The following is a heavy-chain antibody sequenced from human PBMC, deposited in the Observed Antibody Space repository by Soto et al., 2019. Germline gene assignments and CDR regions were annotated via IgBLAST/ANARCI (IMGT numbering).Heavy chain of an antibody. CDR3: AKDPMVDDAFDI. V-gene: IGHV3-30*18. D-gene: IGHD3-10*01. CDR2: ISYDGSNK. J-gene: IGHJ3*02. Sequence: QVQLVESGGGVVQPGRSLRLSCAASGFTFSSYGMHWVRQAPGKGLEWVAVISYDGSNKYYADSVKGRFTISRDNSKNTLYLQMNSLRAEDTAVYYCAKDPMVDDAFDIWGQGTMVTVSS. CDR1: GFTFSSYG.